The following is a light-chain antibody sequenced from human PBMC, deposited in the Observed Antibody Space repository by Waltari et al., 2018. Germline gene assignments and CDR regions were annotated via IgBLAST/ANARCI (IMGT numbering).Light chain of an antibody. CDR1: NIGRKD. CDR3: QVYDSNTWV. V-gene: IGLV3-9*01. J-gene: IGLJ3*02. Sequence: SYGLTQPLSVSVALGQTARITCGGNNIGRKDVHWYQQKPGQAPVLVNRPSGIRERFSRYNSGNTATLTISRAQAGDEADYYCQVYDSNTWVFGGGTKLTVL.